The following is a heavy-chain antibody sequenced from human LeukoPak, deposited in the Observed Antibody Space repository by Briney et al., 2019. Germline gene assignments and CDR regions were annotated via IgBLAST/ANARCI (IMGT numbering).Heavy chain of an antibody. CDR1: GFTFSDYN. Sequence: GGSLRLSCAASGFTFSDYNMNWVRQAPGKGLEWISSITRNSNYIYYEDSVKGRFTISRDNGKSSLFLQMDSLRAEDTAIYFCARDPYSGNYGPYYYYYIDVWGKGTTVTVSS. D-gene: IGHD3-3*01. V-gene: IGHV3-21*01. CDR2: ITRNSNYI. J-gene: IGHJ6*03. CDR3: ARDPYSGNYGPYYYYYIDV.